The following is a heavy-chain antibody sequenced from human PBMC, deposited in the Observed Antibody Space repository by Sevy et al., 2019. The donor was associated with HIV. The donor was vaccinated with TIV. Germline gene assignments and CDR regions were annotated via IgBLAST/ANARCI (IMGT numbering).Heavy chain of an antibody. CDR2: MNQDGTER. CDR1: GFSFSTYW. J-gene: IGHJ4*02. V-gene: IGHV3-7*01. Sequence: GGSLRLSCAASGFSFSTYWMTWVRQAPGKGLEWVATMNQDGTERDYVDSVKGRFTISRDNTKTSLFLQMNGLGAEDTGVYYCVREGLGGFSYSLDCWGQGTLVTVSS. CDR3: VREGLGGFSYSLDC. D-gene: IGHD3-16*01.